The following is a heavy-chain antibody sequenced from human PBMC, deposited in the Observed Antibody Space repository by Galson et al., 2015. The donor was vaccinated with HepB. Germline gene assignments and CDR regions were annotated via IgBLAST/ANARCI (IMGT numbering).Heavy chain of an antibody. J-gene: IGHJ5*02. V-gene: IGHV1-18*01. Sequence: SVKVSCKASGYNFPTYGISWVRQAPGQGLEWMGWISAYNGNTKYAQKVQGRITMTRDTSTNTAYVELRSLRSDDKAVYYGARGMTIGGDFCRCSDKTWFDAWGKGTLVTVTS. D-gene: IGHD3-3*01. CDR3: ARGMTIGGDFCRCSDKTWFDA. CDR2: ISAYNGNT. CDR1: GYNFPTYG.